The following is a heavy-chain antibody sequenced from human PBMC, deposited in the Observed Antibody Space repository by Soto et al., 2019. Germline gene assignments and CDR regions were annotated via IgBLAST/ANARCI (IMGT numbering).Heavy chain of an antibody. V-gene: IGHV4-59*01. D-gene: IGHD3-3*01. CDR2: ADYSGST. J-gene: IGHJ4*02. CDR3: ASAIWGGYHPDY. Sequence: SETLSLTCTVSGGSISSYYWSWIRQPPGKGLEWIGYADYSGSTNYNPSLKSRVTISVDKSKNQFSLKVRSVTAADTAVYYCASAIWGGYHPDYWGQGTLVTVSS. CDR1: GGSISSYY.